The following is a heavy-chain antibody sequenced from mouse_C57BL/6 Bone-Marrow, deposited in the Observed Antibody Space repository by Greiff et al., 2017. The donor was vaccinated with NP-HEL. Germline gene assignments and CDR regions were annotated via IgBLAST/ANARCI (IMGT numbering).Heavy chain of an antibody. CDR3: ARRGLYYDYP. CDR1: GYTFTSYW. J-gene: IGHJ2*01. D-gene: IGHD2-4*01. CDR2: IYPGSGST. V-gene: IGHV1-55*01. Sequence: QVQLKQPGAELVKPGASVKMSCKASGYTFTSYWITWVKQRPGQGLEWIGDIYPGSGSTNYNEKFKSKATLTVDTSSSTAYMQLSSLTAEDSAVYYCARRGLYYDYPWGQGTTLTVSS.